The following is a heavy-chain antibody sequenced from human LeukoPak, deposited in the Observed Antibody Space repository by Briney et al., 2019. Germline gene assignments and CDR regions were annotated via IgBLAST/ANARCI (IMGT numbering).Heavy chain of an antibody. J-gene: IGHJ4*02. Sequence: SETLSLTCTVSGGSVGSGSSYWSWIRQPPGRGLEWIGYIFYSGSTNYNPSLKSRVTISVDMSKNQFSLKLNSVTAADAAVYYCAREGVVKGYFDYWGQGTLVTVSS. V-gene: IGHV4-61*01. D-gene: IGHD3-3*01. CDR2: IFYSGST. CDR3: AREGVVKGYFDY. CDR1: GGSVGSGSSY.